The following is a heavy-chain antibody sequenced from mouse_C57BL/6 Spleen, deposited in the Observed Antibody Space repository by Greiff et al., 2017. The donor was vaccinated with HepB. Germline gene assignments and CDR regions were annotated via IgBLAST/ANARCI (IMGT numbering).Heavy chain of an antibody. CDR3: AIFYYGSSYDYFDY. V-gene: IGHV1-58*01. J-gene: IGHJ2*01. Sequence: VQLQQSGAELVRPGSSVKMSCKTSGYTFTSYGINWVKQRPGQGLEWIGYIYIGNGYTEYNDKFKGKATLTADTSSSTAYMQLSSLTSEDSAIYFCAIFYYGSSYDYFDYWGQGTTRTVSS. CDR2: IYIGNGYT. D-gene: IGHD1-1*01. CDR1: GYTFTSYG.